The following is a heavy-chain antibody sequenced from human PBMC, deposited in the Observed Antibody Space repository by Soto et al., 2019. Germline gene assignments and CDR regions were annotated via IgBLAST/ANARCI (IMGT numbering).Heavy chain of an antibody. D-gene: IGHD2-21*02. J-gene: IGHJ4*02. Sequence: QVQLQESGPGLVKPSQTLSLTCTVSGGSISSGGYYWSWIRQHPGKGLEWIGYIYYSGSTYYNPSLKSRVTISVDPSKYQFSLKLSSVTAADTALYYSAISSPVVTRNWGQGTLVTVSS. CDR2: IYYSGST. CDR3: AISSPVVTRN. CDR1: GGSISSGGYY. V-gene: IGHV4-31*03.